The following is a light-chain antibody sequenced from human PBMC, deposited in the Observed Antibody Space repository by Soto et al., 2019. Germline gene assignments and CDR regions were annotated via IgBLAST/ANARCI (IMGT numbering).Light chain of an antibody. Sequence: EIVLTQSPDSLSLSPGETATLSCRASQSVSSHYLAWYQQKPGQTPRLLVFGVSGRATGIPDRFSGSGSGTDFTLTISRLEPEDFAVYFCQQYGSSPLTFGGGTKVKIK. CDR3: QQYGSSPLT. J-gene: IGKJ4*01. CDR1: QSVSSHY. V-gene: IGKV3-20*01. CDR2: GVS.